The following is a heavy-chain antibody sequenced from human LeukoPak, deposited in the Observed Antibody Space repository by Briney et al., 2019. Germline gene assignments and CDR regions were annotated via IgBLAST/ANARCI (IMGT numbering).Heavy chain of an antibody. CDR3: AREAIVGATTEYYFDY. Sequence: GGSLRLSCAASGFTVSSNYMSWVRQAPGKGLEWVSVIYSGGSTYYADSAKGRFTISRDNSKNTLYLQMNSLRAEDTAVYYCAREAIVGATTEYYFDYWGQGTLVTVSS. CDR2: IYSGGST. V-gene: IGHV3-53*01. CDR1: GFTVSSNY. D-gene: IGHD1-26*01. J-gene: IGHJ4*02.